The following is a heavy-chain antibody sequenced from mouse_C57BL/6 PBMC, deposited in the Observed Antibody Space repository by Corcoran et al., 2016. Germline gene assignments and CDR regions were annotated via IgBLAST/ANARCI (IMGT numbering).Heavy chain of an antibody. CDR3: SRGNSEGFPY. J-gene: IGHJ3*01. Sequence: QVQLVETGGDLVRPGNSLKLSCVTSGFTFSDYRMHWLRQPPGKRLEWIAVIPVKSDKFGANYAESVKGRFAISRDDSKSSVYLEMNRLREEDTATYFCSRGNSEGFPYWGQGTLVTVSP. D-gene: IGHD2-1*01. CDR2: IPVKSDKFGA. V-gene: IGHV13-2*01. CDR1: GFTFSDYR.